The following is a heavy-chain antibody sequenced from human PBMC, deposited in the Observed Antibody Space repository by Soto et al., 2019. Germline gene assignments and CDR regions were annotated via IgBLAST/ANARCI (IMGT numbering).Heavy chain of an antibody. CDR2: ISGSGGST. V-gene: IGHV3-23*01. CDR1: GFTFSSYA. CDR3: ARRGPGTYFHY. D-gene: IGHD6-13*01. J-gene: IGHJ4*02. Sequence: EVQLLESGGGLVQPGGSLRLSCAASGFTFSSYAMRWVRQAPGKGLEWVSAISGSGGSTYYADSVKGRFTISRDNSKHTLYLQMNSLRAEDTAVYYCARRGPGTYFHYWGQGTLVTVSS.